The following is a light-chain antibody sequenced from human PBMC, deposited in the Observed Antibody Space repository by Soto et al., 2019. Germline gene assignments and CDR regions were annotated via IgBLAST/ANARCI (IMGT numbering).Light chain of an antibody. Sequence: QSALTQPASVSGSPGQSITISCTGTSSDVGSYDLVSWYQQHPGKVPKLMIYEVSKLPSGVSNRFSGSKSGNTASLTISGLQDEDEVDYYCCSYAGSSTSLEVFGGGTKLTVL. J-gene: IGLJ3*02. V-gene: IGLV2-23*02. CDR2: EVS. CDR1: SSDVGSYDL. CDR3: CSYAGSSTSLEV.